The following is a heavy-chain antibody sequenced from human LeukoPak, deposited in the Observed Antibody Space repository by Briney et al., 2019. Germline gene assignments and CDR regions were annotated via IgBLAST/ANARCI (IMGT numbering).Heavy chain of an antibody. D-gene: IGHD1-20*01. J-gene: IGHJ4*02. CDR1: GGSFSGYH. CDR2: INHSGST. V-gene: IGHV4-34*01. CDR3: ARESSYNWNRRSDY. Sequence: KTSETLSLTCAVYGGSFSGYHWSWIRQPPGKGLECIGEINHSGSTNYNPSLKSRVTISVDTSKNQFSLKLSSVTAADTAVYYCARESSYNWNRRSDYWGQGTLVTVSS.